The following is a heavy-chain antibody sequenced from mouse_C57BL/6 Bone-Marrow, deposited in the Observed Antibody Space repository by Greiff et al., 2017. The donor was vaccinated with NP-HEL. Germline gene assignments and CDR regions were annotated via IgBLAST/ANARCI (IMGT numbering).Heavy chain of an antibody. CDR2: IYPGSGNT. Sequence: VQRVESGPELVKPGASVKISCKASGYSFTSYYIHWVKQRPGQGLEWIGWIYPGSGNTKYNEKFKGKATLTADTSSSTAYMQLSSLTSDDSAVYYCARGIYYDYAWFAYWDQGTLVTVSA. V-gene: IGHV1-66*01. CDR1: GYSFTSYY. J-gene: IGHJ3*01. D-gene: IGHD2-4*01. CDR3: ARGIYYDYAWFAY.